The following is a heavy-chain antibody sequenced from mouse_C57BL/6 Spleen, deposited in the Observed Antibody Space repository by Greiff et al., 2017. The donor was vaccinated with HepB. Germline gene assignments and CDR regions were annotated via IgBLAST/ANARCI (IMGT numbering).Heavy chain of an antibody. V-gene: IGHV5-6*01. CDR1: GFTFSSYG. CDR2: ISSGGSYT. Sequence: EVQRVESGGDLVKPGGSLKLSCAASGFTFSSYGMSWVRQTPDKRLEWVATISSGGSYTYSPDSVKGRFTISRDNAKNTLYLQMSSLKSEDTAMYYCARQGLYGNYLYYFDYWGQGTTLTVSS. J-gene: IGHJ2*01. D-gene: IGHD2-1*01. CDR3: ARQGLYGNYLYYFDY.